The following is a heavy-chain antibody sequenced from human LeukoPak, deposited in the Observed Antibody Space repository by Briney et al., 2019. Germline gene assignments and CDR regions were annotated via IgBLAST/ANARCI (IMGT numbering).Heavy chain of an antibody. Sequence: PGGSLRLSCAASGFSFSDYYMTWIRHAPGKGLEWVAYMSAGGKTIYYADSVRGRFTISRDNAKNSLYLQMNSLRAEDTAVYYCARAGTTGSVDYWGQGTLVTVSS. CDR2: MSAGGKTI. CDR3: ARAGTTGSVDY. D-gene: IGHD1-14*01. V-gene: IGHV3-11*04. CDR1: GFSFSDYY. J-gene: IGHJ4*02.